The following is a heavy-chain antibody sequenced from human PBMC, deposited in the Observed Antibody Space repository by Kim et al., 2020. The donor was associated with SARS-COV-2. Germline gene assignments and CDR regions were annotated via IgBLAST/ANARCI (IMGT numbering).Heavy chain of an antibody. CDR2: IRSKANSYAT. CDR1: GFTFSGSA. Sequence: GGSLRLSCAASGFTFSGSAMHWVRQASGKGLEWVGRIRSKANSYATAYAASVKGRFTISRDDSKNTAYLQMNSLKTEDTAVYYCTRQMSDILTGYHRFGFGAFDIWGQGTMVTVSS. V-gene: IGHV3-73*01. D-gene: IGHD3-9*01. CDR3: TRQMSDILTGYHRFGFGAFDI. J-gene: IGHJ3*02.